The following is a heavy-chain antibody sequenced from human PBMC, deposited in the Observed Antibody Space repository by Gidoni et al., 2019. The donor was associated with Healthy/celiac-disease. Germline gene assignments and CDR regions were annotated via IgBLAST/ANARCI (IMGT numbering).Heavy chain of an antibody. J-gene: IGHJ6*02. CDR2: INHSGST. CDR1: GGSFSGYY. D-gene: IGHD6-19*01. Sequence: QVQLQQWGAGLLKPSETLSLTCAVYGGSFSGYYWSWIRQPPGKGLEWIGEINHSGSTNYNPSLKSRVTISVDTSKNQFSLKLSSVTAADTAVYYCARMYSSGWYRGRYYGMDVWGQGTTVTVSS. V-gene: IGHV4-34*01. CDR3: ARMYSSGWYRGRYYGMDV.